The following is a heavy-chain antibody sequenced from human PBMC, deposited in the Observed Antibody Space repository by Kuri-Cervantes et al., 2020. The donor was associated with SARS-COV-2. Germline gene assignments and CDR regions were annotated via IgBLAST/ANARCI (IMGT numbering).Heavy chain of an antibody. Sequence: GESLKISCAASGFNFSRTDMHWVRQAPGKGLEWVAVISHDGKNKKCIASGKGRFTISRDNAKNSLYLQMNSLRAEDSAVYYCARDYHDFWSGYYPFEYWGQGTLVTVSS. V-gene: IGHV3-30*03. J-gene: IGHJ4*02. CDR2: ISHDGKNK. CDR3: ARDYHDFWSGYYPFEY. CDR1: GFNFSRTD. D-gene: IGHD3-3*01.